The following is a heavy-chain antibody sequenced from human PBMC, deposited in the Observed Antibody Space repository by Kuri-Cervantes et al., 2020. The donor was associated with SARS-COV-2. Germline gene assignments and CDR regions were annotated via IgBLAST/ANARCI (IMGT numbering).Heavy chain of an antibody. Sequence: GGSLRLSCAASGFTFSSYSMNWVRQAPGKGLEWVAFIRYDGSNKYYADSVKGRFTISRDNSKNTLYLQMNSLRAEDTAVYYCAKDFMATLGVVPAAISGWFDPWGQGTLVTVSS. CDR3: AKDFMATLGVVPAAISGWFDP. J-gene: IGHJ5*02. V-gene: IGHV3-30*02. CDR2: IRYDGSNK. D-gene: IGHD2-2*01. CDR1: GFTFSSYS.